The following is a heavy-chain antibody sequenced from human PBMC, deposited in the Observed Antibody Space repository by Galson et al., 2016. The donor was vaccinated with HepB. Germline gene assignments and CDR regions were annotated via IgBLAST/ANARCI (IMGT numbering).Heavy chain of an antibody. CDR1: GYTFTSYD. CDR3: ARGRGTFGS. V-gene: IGHV1-8*01. CDR2: MNSNSGNT. Sequence: SVKVSCKASGYTFTSYDINWVRQATGQGLEWMGWMNSNSGNTVYAQKFQGRLTMTRNTSISTAYMELSSLTSEDTAIYFCARGRGTFGSWGQGSLVTVSS. J-gene: IGHJ5*01.